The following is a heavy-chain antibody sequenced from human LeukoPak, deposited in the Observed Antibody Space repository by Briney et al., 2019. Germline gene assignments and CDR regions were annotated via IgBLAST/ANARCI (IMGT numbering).Heavy chain of an antibody. D-gene: IGHD6-19*01. CDR1: GFTFYDYA. CDR3: AKGGIAVT. Sequence: GRSLRLSCAASGFTFYDYAMHWVRHAPGKGLEWVSGISWNSGSIVYADSVKGRFTISRDNAKNSLYLQMNSLRAEDTALYYCAKGGIAVTWGQGTLVTVSS. J-gene: IGHJ5*02. CDR2: ISWNSGSI. V-gene: IGHV3-9*01.